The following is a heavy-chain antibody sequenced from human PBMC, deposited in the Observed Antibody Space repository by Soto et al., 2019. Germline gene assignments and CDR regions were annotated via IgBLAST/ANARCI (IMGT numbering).Heavy chain of an antibody. J-gene: IGHJ6*02. D-gene: IGHD3-10*01. V-gene: IGHV3-21*06. CDR1: GFTFSSYS. CDR2: ISSGSSYI. CDR3: ARSSGGSGKLWNYYGMDV. Sequence: EVQLVESGGGLVKPGGSLRLSCAASGFTFSSYSMNWVRQAPGKGLEWVSSISSGSSYIYYADSVKGRFTISRDNAKNSLYLQMKSLRAEDTAVYYCARSSGGSGKLWNYYGMDVWGQGTTVTVSS.